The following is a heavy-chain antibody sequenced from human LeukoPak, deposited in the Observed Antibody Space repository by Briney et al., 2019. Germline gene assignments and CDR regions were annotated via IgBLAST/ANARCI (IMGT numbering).Heavy chain of an antibody. CDR1: GFTFSSYG. J-gene: IGHJ4*02. CDR3: ARDGDPTTVTPDY. Sequence: GGSLRLSCAASGFTFSSYGMHWVRQAPGKGLEWVAVIWYDGSNKYYADSVKGRFTISRDNSKNTLYLQMNSLRAEDTAVYYRARDGDPTTVTPDYWGQGTLVTVPS. CDR2: IWYDGSNK. D-gene: IGHD4-17*01. V-gene: IGHV3-33*01.